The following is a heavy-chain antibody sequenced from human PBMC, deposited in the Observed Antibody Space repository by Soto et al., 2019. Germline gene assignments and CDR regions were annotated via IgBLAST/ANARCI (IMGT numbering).Heavy chain of an antibody. CDR3: AKDPSGDYRFDY. V-gene: IGHV3-30*18. Sequence: QVQLVESGGGVVQPGRSLRLSCAASGFTFSSYGMHWVRQAPGKGLGWVAVISYDGSNKYYADSVKGRFTISRDNSKNTLYLQMNSLRAEDTAVYYCAKDPSGDYRFDYWGQGTLVTVSS. J-gene: IGHJ4*02. D-gene: IGHD4-17*01. CDR2: ISYDGSNK. CDR1: GFTFSSYG.